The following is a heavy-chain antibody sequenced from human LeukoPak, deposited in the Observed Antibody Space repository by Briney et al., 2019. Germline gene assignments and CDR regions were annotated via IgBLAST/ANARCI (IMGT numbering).Heavy chain of an antibody. CDR2: ISYDGSNK. CDR3: ARDRQWLVRSYYYGMDV. CDR1: GFTFSSYA. V-gene: IGHV3-30-3*01. D-gene: IGHD6-19*01. J-gene: IGHJ6*02. Sequence: GRSLRLSCAASGFTFSSYAMHWVRQAPGKGLEWVAVISYDGSNKYYADSVKGRFTISRDNSKNTLYLQMSSLRAEDTAVYYCARDRQWLVRSYYYGMDVWGQGTTVTVSS.